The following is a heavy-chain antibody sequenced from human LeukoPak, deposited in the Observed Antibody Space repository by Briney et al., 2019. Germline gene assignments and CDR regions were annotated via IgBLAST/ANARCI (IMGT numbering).Heavy chain of an antibody. CDR3: ARLYYGGITYYYYYVDV. J-gene: IGHJ6*03. CDR2: IYHGGST. Sequence: SETLSLTCAVSGYSISSGYYWGWIRQPPGKGLEWIGSIYHGGSTYYNPSLKSRVTISVDTSKNQFSLKLSSVTAADTAVYYCARLYYGGITYYYYYVDVWGKGTTVTVSS. CDR1: GYSISSGYY. V-gene: IGHV4-38-2*01. D-gene: IGHD4-23*01.